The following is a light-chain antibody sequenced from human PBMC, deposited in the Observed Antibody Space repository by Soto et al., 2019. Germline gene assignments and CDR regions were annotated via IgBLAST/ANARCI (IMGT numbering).Light chain of an antibody. J-gene: IGLJ3*02. CDR2: EDD. CDR3: QCFDNNNFKWV. CDR1: SCSVASNY. V-gene: IGLV6-57*03. Sequence: LTQPHSVSESPGKTVTLSCTRSSCSVASNYVQWYQRRPGRAPSLLFYEDDQRSSGVPDRFSGSIDSSSNSAPLTVSGLKPEDEADYYCQCFDNNNFKWVFGGGTKLTV.